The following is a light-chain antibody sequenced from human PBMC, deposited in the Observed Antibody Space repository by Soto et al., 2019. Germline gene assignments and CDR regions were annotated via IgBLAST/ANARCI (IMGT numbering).Light chain of an antibody. V-gene: IGKV1-5*01. Sequence: DIQMTQSPSTLSASVGDRVTITCRASQRISRSLAWYQQKPGKAPNLLIYGASSLESGVPSRFSGSGFGAEFTLTISSLQPDDFATYYCQQYNSYLLTFGPGTTVDIK. CDR1: QRISRS. CDR3: QQYNSYLLT. CDR2: GAS. J-gene: IGKJ3*01.